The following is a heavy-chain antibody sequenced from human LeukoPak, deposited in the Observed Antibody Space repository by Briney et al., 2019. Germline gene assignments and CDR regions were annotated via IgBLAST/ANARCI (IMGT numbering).Heavy chain of an antibody. D-gene: IGHD2-2*01. V-gene: IGHV4-59*12. CDR1: GGSISSYY. CDR2: IYYSGGT. CDR3: ARARVVPAARVGYFDL. Sequence: SETLSLTCTVSGGSISSYYWSWIRQPPGKGLEWIGYIYYSGGTNYNPSLKSRVTISVDTSKNQFSLKLSSVTAADTAVYYCARARVVPAARVGYFDLWGRGTLVTVSS. J-gene: IGHJ2*01.